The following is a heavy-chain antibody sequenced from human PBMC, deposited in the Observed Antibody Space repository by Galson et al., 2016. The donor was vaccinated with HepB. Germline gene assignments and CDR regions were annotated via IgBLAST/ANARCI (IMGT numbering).Heavy chain of an antibody. V-gene: IGHV3-30*02. J-gene: IGHJ2*01. CDR2: IWFDGKKT. D-gene: IGHD1-26*01. CDR1: GFNFRSFG. CDR3: AKTKYSGSYLACYLDL. Sequence: SLRLSCAASGFNFRSFGMHWVRQAPGKGLEWVAMIWFDGKKTYYADSVKGRFTVSRDNSNSTLHLQMNSLRVDETSVYYCAKTKYSGSYLACYLDLWGRGPPVTVSS.